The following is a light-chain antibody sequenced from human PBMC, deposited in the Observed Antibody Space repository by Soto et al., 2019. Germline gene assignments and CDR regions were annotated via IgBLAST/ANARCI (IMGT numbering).Light chain of an antibody. CDR3: CSYAGRSPVV. CDR1: SSDVGSYNL. V-gene: IGLV2-23*01. Sequence: QSALTQPASVSGSPGQSITISCTGTSSDVGSYNLVSWYQQHPGKAPKLMIYEGSKRPSGVSNRFSGSKSGNTASLPISGLQAEDEADYYCCSYAGRSPVVFGGGTKLTVL. J-gene: IGLJ2*01. CDR2: EGS.